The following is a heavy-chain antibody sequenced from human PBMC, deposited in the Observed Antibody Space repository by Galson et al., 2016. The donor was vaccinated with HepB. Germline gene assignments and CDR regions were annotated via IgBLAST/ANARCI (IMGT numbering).Heavy chain of an antibody. Sequence: SLRLSCAASGFTSSDYAMAWVRQAPGRGLEWVSSIYSDGRTYYADSAKGRFTISRDNSKNTLFLQMNGLRADDTAVYYCARDIYEGAMDVWGKGTTVAVSS. D-gene: IGHD5/OR15-5a*01. CDR3: ARDIYEGAMDV. CDR1: GFTSSDYA. J-gene: IGHJ6*03. V-gene: IGHV3-53*01. CDR2: IYSDGRT.